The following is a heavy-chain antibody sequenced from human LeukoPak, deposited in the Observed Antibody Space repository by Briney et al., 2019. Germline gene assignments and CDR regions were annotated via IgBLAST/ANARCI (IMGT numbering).Heavy chain of an antibody. J-gene: IGHJ5*02. V-gene: IGHV4-34*01. CDR1: GGSFSGYY. CDR2: INHSGST. Sequence: PSETLSLTCAVYGGSFSGYYWSWIRQPPGKGLEWIGEINHSGSTNYNPSLKSRVTISVDTSKNQFSLKLSSVTAADTAVCYCARRGGYCSSTSCFNWFDPWGQGTLVTVSS. D-gene: IGHD2-2*01. CDR3: ARRGGYCSSTSCFNWFDP.